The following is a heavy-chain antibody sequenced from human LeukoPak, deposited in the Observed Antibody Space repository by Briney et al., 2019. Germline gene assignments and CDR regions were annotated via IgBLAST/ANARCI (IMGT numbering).Heavy chain of an antibody. D-gene: IGHD1-1*01. V-gene: IGHV5-51*01. Sequence: ESLKISCKASVFSFTNYWIAWVRQTPGQGLEWMGSIYPGDSDTRYNPSFQGQVTTSADNSIKTAYLQWSSLKASDTAIYYCARRGGGSTGGFYFDYWGQGSLVTVSS. CDR2: IYPGDSDT. CDR1: VFSFTNYW. CDR3: ARRGGGSTGGFYFDY. J-gene: IGHJ4*02.